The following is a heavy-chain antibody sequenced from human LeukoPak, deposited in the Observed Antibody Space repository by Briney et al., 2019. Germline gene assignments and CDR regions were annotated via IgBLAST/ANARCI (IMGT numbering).Heavy chain of an antibody. CDR1: GGSISSSSYY. Sequence: PSETLSLTCTVSGGSISSSSYYWGWIRQPPGKGLEWIGSIYYSGSTFYNPPLKSRVTISVDTSKNQFSLKLSSVTAADTAVYYCARQTVVVTAMGKYYFDYWGQGTLVTVSS. D-gene: IGHD2-21*02. CDR3: ARQTVVVTAMGKYYFDY. J-gene: IGHJ4*02. CDR2: IYYSGST. V-gene: IGHV4-39*01.